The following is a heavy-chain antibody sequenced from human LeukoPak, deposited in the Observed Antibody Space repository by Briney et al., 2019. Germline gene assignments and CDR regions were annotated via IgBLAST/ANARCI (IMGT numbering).Heavy chain of an antibody. V-gene: IGHV3-48*02. CDR1: GFTFSSYI. D-gene: IGHD3-16*01. CDR3: ARDAEYYDYVWGRRVFDF. CDR2: ISDSSSTI. J-gene: IGHJ4*02. Sequence: GGSLRLSCAASGFTFSSYIMNWVRQAPGKGLEWVSYISDSSSTIYYADSVKGRFTISRDNAKNSLYLQMNSLRDEDTAVYYCARDAEYYDYVWGRRVFDFWGQGTLVTVSS.